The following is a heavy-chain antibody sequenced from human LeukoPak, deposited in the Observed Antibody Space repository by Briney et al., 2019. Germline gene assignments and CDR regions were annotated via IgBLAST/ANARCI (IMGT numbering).Heavy chain of an antibody. CDR1: GYTLTGYY. V-gene: IGHV1-2*02. D-gene: IGHD6-6*01. Sequence: AASVKVSCKASGYTLTGYYMHWVRQAPGQGLEWMGWINPNSGGTNYAQKFQGRVTMTRDTSISTAYMELSRLRSDDTAVYYCTREQLVLGMDVWGQGTTVTVSS. J-gene: IGHJ6*02. CDR2: INPNSGGT. CDR3: TREQLVLGMDV.